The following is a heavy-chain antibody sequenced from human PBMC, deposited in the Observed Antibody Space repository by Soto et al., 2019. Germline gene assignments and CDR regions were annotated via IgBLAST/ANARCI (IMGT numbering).Heavy chain of an antibody. Sequence: SETLSLTCTVSGGSVSSGSYYWSWIRQPPGKGLEWIGYIYYSGSTNYNPSLKSRVTISVDTSKNQFSLKLSSVTAADTAVYYCARGGQWLAYYFDYWGQGTLVTVSS. J-gene: IGHJ4*02. D-gene: IGHD6-19*01. CDR2: IYYSGST. CDR3: ARGGQWLAYYFDY. V-gene: IGHV4-61*01. CDR1: GGSVSSGSYY.